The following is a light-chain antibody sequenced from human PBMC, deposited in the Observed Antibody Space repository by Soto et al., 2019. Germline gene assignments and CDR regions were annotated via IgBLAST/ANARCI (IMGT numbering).Light chain of an antibody. CDR1: SSNIGNNY. Sequence: QSVLTQPPSVSAAPGQTVTISCSGSSSNIGNNYVSWYQQVPGTAPKPLIYDNNKRPSRIPDRFSGSKPGTSPPLGISGVQTGDEPPYYCGTWDSSLSDYLLGTGTKVTVL. V-gene: IGLV1-51*01. J-gene: IGLJ1*01. CDR2: DNN. CDR3: GTWDSSLSDYL.